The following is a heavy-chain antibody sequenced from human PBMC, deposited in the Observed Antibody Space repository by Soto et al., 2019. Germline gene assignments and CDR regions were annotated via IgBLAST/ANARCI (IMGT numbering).Heavy chain of an antibody. CDR1: GYTFTSFY. J-gene: IGHJ6*02. D-gene: IGHD6-13*01. Sequence: QMQLVQSGAEVKRPGASVRVSCKSSGYTFTSFYIHWVRQAPGQGLEWMGIINPSGGITNFAQRFQGKITNTRDMCTNTHYMELCSMKSADTAVYYCASSPAFSSSWYGIPPDPSHGMDVWGQGTTVTVS. V-gene: IGHV1-46*01. CDR3: ASSPAFSSSWYGIPPDPSHGMDV. CDR2: INPSGGIT.